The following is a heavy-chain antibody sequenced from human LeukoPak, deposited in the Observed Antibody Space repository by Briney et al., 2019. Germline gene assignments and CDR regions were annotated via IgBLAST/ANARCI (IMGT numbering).Heavy chain of an antibody. CDR3: TRAPSSGPFDY. CDR1: GYTFTGYY. CDR2: MNPNSGGT. D-gene: IGHD3-22*01. V-gene: IGHV1-2*02. Sequence: APVKVSCKASGYTFTGYYIHWVRQAPGQGLEWMGWMNPNSGGTDYAQKFQGRVTMTRDTSISTAYMELSRLRSDDTALYYCTRAPSSGPFDYWGQGTLVTVSS. J-gene: IGHJ4*02.